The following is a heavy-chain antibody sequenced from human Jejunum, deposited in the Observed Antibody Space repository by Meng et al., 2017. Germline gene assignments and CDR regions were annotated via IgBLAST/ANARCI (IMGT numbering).Heavy chain of an antibody. V-gene: IGHV1-18*01. CDR3: ARNFMCSGGSCLDVFDI. J-gene: IGHJ3*02. Sequence: QVQRVQSGPEVKKPGASVKVSCKASGYSFSIYGISWVRQAPGQGLEWMGWISAYTDSAKYAQNLQGRVTMTTDTSTNTIYMEVRSLRSDDTAVYYCARNFMCSGGSCLDVFDIWGQGTMVTVSS. D-gene: IGHD2-15*01. CDR1: GYSFSIYG. CDR2: ISAYTDSA.